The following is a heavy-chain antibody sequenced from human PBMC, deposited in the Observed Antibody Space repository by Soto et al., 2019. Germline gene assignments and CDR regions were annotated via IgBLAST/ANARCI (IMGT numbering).Heavy chain of an antibody. CDR1: GFTFSSFA. Sequence: GGSLRLSCAASGFTFSSFAMHWVRQAPGKGLEWVALISDDGSNKYYADSVKGRFAISRDNSKNTLYLQMNSLRGEDTAVYSCARVEQWLYIAKYWGQGTLVTVSS. J-gene: IGHJ4*02. V-gene: IGHV3-30*09. D-gene: IGHD6-19*01. CDR3: ARVEQWLYIAKY. CDR2: ISDDGSNK.